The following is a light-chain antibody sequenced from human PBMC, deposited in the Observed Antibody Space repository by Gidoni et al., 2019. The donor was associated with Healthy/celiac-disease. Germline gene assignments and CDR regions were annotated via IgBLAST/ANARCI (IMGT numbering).Light chain of an antibody. V-gene: IGKV3-20*01. CDR3: QQYGSSPRT. J-gene: IGKJ1*01. CDR2: GAS. Sequence: ESVLTQSPDTLSLSPGERATLSCRASQSVSSIYLACYQKKPVQAPLLLIDGASSRATRIPDRFRGSGSGTYFPPTISRLAPEFFAVYYCQQYGSSPRTFGQGTKVEIK. CDR1: QSVSSIY.